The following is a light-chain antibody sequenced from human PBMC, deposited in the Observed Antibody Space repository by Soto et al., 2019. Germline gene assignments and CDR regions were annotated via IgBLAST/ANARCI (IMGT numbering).Light chain of an antibody. CDR1: SGDVGGYTH. CDR3: CSYAGSFTWV. CDR2: DVT. J-gene: IGLJ3*02. V-gene: IGLV2-11*01. Sequence: QSALTQPRSVSGSPGQSVTISCTGTSGDVGGYTHVSWYQQYPGKAPKLMIYDVTKRPSGVPDRFSGSKSDNTASLTISGLQAEDEADYYCCSYAGSFTWVFGGVTKLTVL.